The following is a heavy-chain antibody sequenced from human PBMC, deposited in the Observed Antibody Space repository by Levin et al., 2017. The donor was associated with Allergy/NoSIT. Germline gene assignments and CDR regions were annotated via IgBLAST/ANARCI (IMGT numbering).Heavy chain of an antibody. Sequence: PGGSLRLSCAASGFTVSSNYMSWVRQAPGKGLEWVSLIYSGDRTYYADSVKGRFTISRDTSKNTLYLQMNSLRAEDTAVYYCARVDSSGWSYWYFDLWGRGTLVTVSS. CDR3: ARVDSSGWSYWYFDL. CDR1: GFTVSSNY. J-gene: IGHJ2*01. D-gene: IGHD6-19*01. V-gene: IGHV3-53*01. CDR2: IYSGDRT.